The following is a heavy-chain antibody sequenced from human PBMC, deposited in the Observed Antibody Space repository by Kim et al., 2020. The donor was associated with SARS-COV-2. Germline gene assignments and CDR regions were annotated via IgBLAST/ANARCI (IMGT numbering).Heavy chain of an antibody. V-gene: IGHV4-30-2*01. Sequence: SETLSLTCAVSGGSISSGGYSWSWIRQPPGKGLEWIGYIYHSGSTYYNPSLKSRVTISVDRSKNQFSLKLSSVTAADTAVYYCGRGGWSFDIWGQGTMVTVSS. J-gene: IGHJ3*02. CDR3: GRGGWSFDI. CDR2: IYHSGST. CDR1: GGSISSGGYS. D-gene: IGHD2-8*01.